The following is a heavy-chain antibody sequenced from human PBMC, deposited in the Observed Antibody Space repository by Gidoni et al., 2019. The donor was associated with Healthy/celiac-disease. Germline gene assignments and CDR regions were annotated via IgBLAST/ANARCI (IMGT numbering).Heavy chain of an antibody. J-gene: IGHJ4*02. CDR1: GGSFSGYY. CDR3: ARGPPRWAEDIVVVPAAMGPYYFDY. D-gene: IGHD2-2*01. CDR2: INHSGST. V-gene: IGHV4-34*01. Sequence: QVQLQQWGAGLLKPSETLSLTCAVYGGSFSGYYWSWIRQPPGKGLEWIGEINHSGSTNYNPSLKSRVTISVDTSKNQFSLKLSSVTAADTAVYYCARGPPRWAEDIVVVPAAMGPYYFDYWGQGTLVTVSS.